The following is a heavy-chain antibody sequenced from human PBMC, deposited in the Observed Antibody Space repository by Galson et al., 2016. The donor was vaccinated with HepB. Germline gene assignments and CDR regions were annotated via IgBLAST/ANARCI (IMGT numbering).Heavy chain of an antibody. V-gene: IGHV3-33*01. CDR3: ARGWNYYGSGKTFDI. J-gene: IGHJ3*02. Sequence: SLRLSCAASGFSFSTYGMHWVRQAPGKGLEWVAVIWYDGSNEYYADSVKGRFTISRDNSNNTLYLQMNSLRVEDTAIYYCARGWNYYGSGKTFDIWGQGTLVTVSS. CDR1: GFSFSTYG. D-gene: IGHD3-10*01. CDR2: IWYDGSNE.